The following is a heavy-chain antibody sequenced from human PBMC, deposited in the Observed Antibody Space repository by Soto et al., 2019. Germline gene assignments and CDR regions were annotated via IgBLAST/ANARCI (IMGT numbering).Heavy chain of an antibody. CDR2: ITSAGST. CDR3: AKTDKFHSQSSGWANRFDS. V-gene: IGHV3-23*01. Sequence: EVQLLESGGDLAQPGGSLRLICAASGFTFSNYAMTWVRQSPGKGLEWVSTITSAGSTFYGDTVKGRFTISRDNSKSTLYLQMNSLGAEDTAVYYCAKTDKFHSQSSGWANRFDSWGQGTLDTVSS. J-gene: IGHJ4*02. CDR1: GFTFSNYA. D-gene: IGHD6-19*01.